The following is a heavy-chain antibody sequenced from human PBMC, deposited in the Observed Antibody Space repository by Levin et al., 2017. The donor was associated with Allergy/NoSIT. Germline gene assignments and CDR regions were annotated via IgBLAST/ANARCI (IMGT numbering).Heavy chain of an antibody. CDR1: GGSISRSSYY. CDR2: INHSGST. D-gene: IGHD4-17*01. J-gene: IGHJ4*02. CDR3: ARMGPTVTTRVYFDY. Sequence: PWGVPRLSCTVSGGSISRSSYYWGWIRQPPGKGLEWIGSINHSGSTYYNPSLKTRVTISVDTSVDTSKNQFSLKLSSVTAADTAVYYCARMGPTVTTRVYFDYWGQGTLVTVSS. V-gene: IGHV4-39*01.